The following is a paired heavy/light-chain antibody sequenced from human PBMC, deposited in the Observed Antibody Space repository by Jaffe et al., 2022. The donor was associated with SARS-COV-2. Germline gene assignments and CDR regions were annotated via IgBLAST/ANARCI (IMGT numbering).Heavy chain of an antibody. Sequence: QITLKESGPTLVEPTQTLALTCRFSGFSLSTSGVGVGWIRQPPGKALEWLALVYWDDDECYSPSLKSRLTIIKDTSKNQVVLIMTNVDPVDTATYYCAGSRRRRDCRGARCYYFDYWGQGILVTVSS. V-gene: IGHV2-5*02. CDR2: VYWDDDE. D-gene: IGHD2-15*01. CDR3: AGSRRRRDCRGARCYYFDY. J-gene: IGHJ4*02. CDR1: GFSLSTSGVG.
Light chain of an antibody. CDR1: SSNIGSNT. CDR2: SNN. CDR3: AAWDDSLNDKVV. Sequence: QSVLTQPPSASGTPGQGVTISCSGSSSNIGSNTVSWYQQLPGTAPKLLIYSNNQRHSGVPDRFSGSKSGTSASLAISGLQSEDEADYYCAAWDDSLNDKVVFGGGTKLTVL. J-gene: IGLJ2*01. V-gene: IGLV1-44*01.